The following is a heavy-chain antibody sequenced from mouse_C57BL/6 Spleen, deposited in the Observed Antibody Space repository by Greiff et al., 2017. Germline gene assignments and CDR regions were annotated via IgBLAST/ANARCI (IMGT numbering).Heavy chain of an antibody. J-gene: IGHJ4*01. D-gene: IGHD1-3*01. CDR3: ARSEYKNAMDY. CDR1: GYTFTSYW. V-gene: IGHV1-69*01. Sequence: VQLQQPGAELVMPGASVKLSCKASGYTFTSYWMHWVKQRPGQGLEWIGEIDPSDSYTNYNQKFKGKSTLTVDKSSSTAYMQRSSLTSEDSAVYYCARSEYKNAMDYWCQGTSVTVSS. CDR2: IDPSDSYT.